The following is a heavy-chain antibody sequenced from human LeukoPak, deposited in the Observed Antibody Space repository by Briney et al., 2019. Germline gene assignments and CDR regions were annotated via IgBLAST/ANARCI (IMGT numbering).Heavy chain of an antibody. D-gene: IGHD3-16*01. J-gene: IGHJ5*02. CDR3: ARDQAYDYVHWFDP. V-gene: IGHV4-59*01. CDR1: GGSISSYY. Sequence: SETLSLTCTVSGGSISSYYWSWIRQPPGKGPEWIGYIYYSGSTNYNPSLKSRVTISVDTSKNQFSLKLSSVTAADTAVYYCARDQAYDYVHWFDPWGQGTLVTVSS. CDR2: IYYSGST.